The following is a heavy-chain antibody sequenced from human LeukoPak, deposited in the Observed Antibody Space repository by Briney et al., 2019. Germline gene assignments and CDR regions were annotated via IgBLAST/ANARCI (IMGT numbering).Heavy chain of an antibody. CDR2: INPNSGGT. CDR3: ATQSGGTPYYYYYYMDV. CDR1: GYTFTGYY. Sequence: GASVKVSCKASGYTFTGYYMHWVRQAPGQGLEWMGWINPNSGGTNYAQKFQGRVTMTRDTSISTAYMELSRLRSDDTAVYYCATQSGGTPYYYYYYMDVWGKGTTVTVSS. V-gene: IGHV1-2*02. J-gene: IGHJ6*03. D-gene: IGHD2-15*01.